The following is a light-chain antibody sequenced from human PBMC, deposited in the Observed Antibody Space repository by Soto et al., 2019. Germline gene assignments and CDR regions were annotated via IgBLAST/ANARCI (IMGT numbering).Light chain of an antibody. Sequence: QPVLTQPPSMSGAPGQRVTISCTGSSSDIGAGYDVHWYQQFPGTAPKLLIYSNINRPSGVPDRFSGSNSGTSASLAITGLQAEDEADYYCQSYDSSLGGSKGVFGGGTKVTVL. CDR1: SSDIGAGYD. CDR3: QSYDSSLGGSKGV. J-gene: IGLJ3*02. CDR2: SNI. V-gene: IGLV1-40*01.